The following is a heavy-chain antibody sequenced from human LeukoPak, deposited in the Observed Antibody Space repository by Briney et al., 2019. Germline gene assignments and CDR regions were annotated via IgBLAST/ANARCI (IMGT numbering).Heavy chain of an antibody. CDR1: GFTFSSYA. Sequence: GGSLRLSCAASGFTFSSYAMHWVRQAPGKGLEWVAVISYDGSNKYYADSVKGRFTISRDNSKNTLYLQMNSLRAEDTAVYYCARGLGSSDPFDYWGQGTLVTVSS. CDR3: ARGLGSSDPFDY. V-gene: IGHV3-30-3*01. CDR2: ISYDGSNK. J-gene: IGHJ4*02. D-gene: IGHD1-26*01.